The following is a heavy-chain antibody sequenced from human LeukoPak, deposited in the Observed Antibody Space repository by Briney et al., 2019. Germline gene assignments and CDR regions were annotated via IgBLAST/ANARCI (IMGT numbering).Heavy chain of an antibody. CDR3: ARRATMVRGLNDAFDI. CDR2: IYYTGST. Sequence: SETLSLTCTVSGGSISSGVYYWGWIRQPPGKGLQWIASIYYTGSTYYNPSLESRVSMVRDTYKNQFSLKLTSVTAADTAVYYCARRATMVRGLNDAFDIWGQGTMVTVSS. V-gene: IGHV4-39*01. J-gene: IGHJ3*02. CDR1: GGSISSGVYY. D-gene: IGHD3-10*01.